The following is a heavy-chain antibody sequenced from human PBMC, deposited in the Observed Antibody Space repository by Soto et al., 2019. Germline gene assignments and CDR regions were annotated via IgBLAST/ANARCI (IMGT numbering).Heavy chain of an antibody. V-gene: IGHV4-39*01. CDR1: GGSISSSSYY. Sequence: PSETLSLTCTVSGGSISSSSYYWGWIRQPPGKGLEWIGSIHYSGITYYNPSLKSRVTISVDTSKNQFSLKLSSVTASDTAVYYCASRPYNWNDVGSFDYWGQGTLVTVSS. CDR3: ASRPYNWNDVGSFDY. J-gene: IGHJ4*02. CDR2: IHYSGIT. D-gene: IGHD1-20*01.